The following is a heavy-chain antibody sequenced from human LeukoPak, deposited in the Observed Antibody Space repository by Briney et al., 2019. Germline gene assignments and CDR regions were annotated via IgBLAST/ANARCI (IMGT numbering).Heavy chain of an antibody. CDR2: ISSGGAAI. D-gene: IGHD3-22*01. CDR3: GRRDSRYYFDY. V-gene: IGHV3-11*01. CDR1: GFTFTDYY. Sequence: GGSLRLSCAASGFTFTDYYMSWIRQAPGKGLEWVSYISSGGAAIYSADSVKGRFTISRDSSKNSLYLQMNSLRDEEKAVYYCGRRDSRYYFDYWGQGTLVTVSS. J-gene: IGHJ4*02.